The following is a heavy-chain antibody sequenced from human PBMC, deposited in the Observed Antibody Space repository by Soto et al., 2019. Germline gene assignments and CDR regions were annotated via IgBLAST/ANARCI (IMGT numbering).Heavy chain of an antibody. CDR3: ARSEVQTYYDILTVDP. J-gene: IGHJ5*02. D-gene: IGHD3-9*01. V-gene: IGHV1-18*01. CDR1: GYIFSSYP. CDR2: ISAYNGNT. Sequence: ASVKVSCKASGYIFSSYPIHWVRQAPGQGLEWMGWISAYNGNTNYAQKLQGRVTMTTDTSTSTAYMELRSLRSDDTAVYYCARSEVQTYYDILTVDPWGQGTLVTVSS.